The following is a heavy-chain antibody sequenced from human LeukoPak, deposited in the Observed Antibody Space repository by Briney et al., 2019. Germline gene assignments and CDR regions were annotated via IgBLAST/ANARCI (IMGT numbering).Heavy chain of an antibody. Sequence: SETLSLTRAVYGGSFSGYYWSWIRQPPGKGLEWIGEINHSGSTNYNPSLKSRVTISVDTSKNQFSLKLSSVTAADTAVYYCARGSMVRVVMGFDYWGQGTLVTVSS. CDR3: ARGSMVRVVMGFDY. V-gene: IGHV4-34*01. D-gene: IGHD3-10*01. CDR1: GGSFSGYY. J-gene: IGHJ4*02. CDR2: INHSGST.